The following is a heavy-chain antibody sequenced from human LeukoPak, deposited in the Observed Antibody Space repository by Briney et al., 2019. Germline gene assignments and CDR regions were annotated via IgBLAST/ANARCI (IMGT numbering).Heavy chain of an antibody. CDR1: GFSFKNCW. Sequence: PGGSLSLSCAPSGFSFKNCWMHCVRQPPGKGLELVARNDNDRNTKYAAYVKGRFTISRDNAKNTLYLQVNSLRADDTAVYYCVGSSGWPAYWGQGSLVTVSS. CDR3: VGSSGWPAY. J-gene: IGHJ4*02. V-gene: IGHV3-74*03. D-gene: IGHD6-19*01. CDR2: NDNDRNT.